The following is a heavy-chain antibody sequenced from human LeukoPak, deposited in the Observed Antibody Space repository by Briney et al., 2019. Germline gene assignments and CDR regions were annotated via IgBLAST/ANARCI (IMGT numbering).Heavy chain of an antibody. J-gene: IGHJ4*02. Sequence: GASVKVSCKASGYTFSSYGISWMRQVPGRGLEWLGWVSGYNGNTIYAQKVQGRVTMTTEKPTSTAYMELRGLRSDDTAVYYCARDHYYGSGNYHNLNFDYWGQGTLVTVSS. CDR1: GYTFSSYG. V-gene: IGHV1-18*01. D-gene: IGHD3-10*01. CDR2: VSGYNGNT. CDR3: ARDHYYGSGNYHNLNFDY.